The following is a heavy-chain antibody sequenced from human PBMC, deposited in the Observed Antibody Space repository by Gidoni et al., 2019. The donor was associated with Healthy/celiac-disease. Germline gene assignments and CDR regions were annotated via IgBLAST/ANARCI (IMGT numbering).Heavy chain of an antibody. D-gene: IGHD3-10*01. CDR3: ARDDGHRGPVVY. CDR2: ISAYNGNT. CDR1: GYTFTSYG. Sequence: QVQLLQSGAEVTKPGAAVKVPCQASGYTFTSYGISWGRQAPGQGLEWMGWISAYNGNTNYAQKLQGRVTMTTDTSTSRAYMGLRSLRSDGTAVYYCARDDGHRGPVVYWGQGTLVTVSS. V-gene: IGHV1-18*01. J-gene: IGHJ4*02.